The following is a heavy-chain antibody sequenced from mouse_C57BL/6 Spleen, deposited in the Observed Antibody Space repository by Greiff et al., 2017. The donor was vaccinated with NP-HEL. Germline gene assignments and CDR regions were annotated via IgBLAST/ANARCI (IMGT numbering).Heavy chain of an antibody. CDR3: ARHELREDAMDY. D-gene: IGHD1-1*01. J-gene: IGHJ4*01. Sequence: DVMLVESGGGLVKPGGSLKLSCAASGFTFSSYTMSWVRQTPEKRLEWVATISGGGGNTYYPDSVKGRFTISSDNAKNTLYLQMSSLRSEDTALYYLARHELREDAMDYWGQGTSVTVSS. V-gene: IGHV5-9*01. CDR1: GFTFSSYT. CDR2: ISGGGGNT.